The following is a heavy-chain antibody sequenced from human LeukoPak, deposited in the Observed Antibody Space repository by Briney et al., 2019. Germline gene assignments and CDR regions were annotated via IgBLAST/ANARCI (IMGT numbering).Heavy chain of an antibody. CDR1: GGSISGHY. CDR2: IYYSGST. D-gene: IGHD5-24*01. Sequence: PSETLSLTCTVSGGSISGHYWSWIRQPPGKGLEWIGYIYYSGSTYYNPSLKSRVTISVDTSKNQFSLKLSSVTAADTAVYYCARDSLRGQFDYWGQGTLVTVSS. V-gene: IGHV4-59*06. CDR3: ARDSLRGQFDY. J-gene: IGHJ4*02.